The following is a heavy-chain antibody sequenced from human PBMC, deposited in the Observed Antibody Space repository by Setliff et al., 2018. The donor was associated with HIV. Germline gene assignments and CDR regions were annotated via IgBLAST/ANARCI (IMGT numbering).Heavy chain of an antibody. Sequence: ASVKVSCKASGYTFTTYYMHWMRQAPGQGLEWMGIINPSGGSTRYAQNFQDRVTMTRDTSTSTVYMELSSLRSEDTAVYYCARGAAGIAAAASGYWGQGTLVTVSS. CDR2: INPSGGST. CDR1: GYTFTTYY. CDR3: ARGAAGIAAAASGY. V-gene: IGHV1-46*01. D-gene: IGHD6-13*01. J-gene: IGHJ4*02.